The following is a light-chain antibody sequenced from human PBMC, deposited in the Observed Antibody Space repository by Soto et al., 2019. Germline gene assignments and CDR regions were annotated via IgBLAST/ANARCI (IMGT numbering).Light chain of an antibody. CDR3: SSYGGTSAPVL. J-gene: IGLJ2*01. Sequence: QPVLTQPASVSGSPGQSITISCTGTSSDVGSYYYVSWYQQHPGKAPILIIYDVSNRPSGVSSRFSGSKSGNTASLTISGLQAEDEAIYYCSSYGGTSAPVLFGGGTKVTVL. CDR2: DVS. V-gene: IGLV2-14*03. CDR1: SSDVGSYYY.